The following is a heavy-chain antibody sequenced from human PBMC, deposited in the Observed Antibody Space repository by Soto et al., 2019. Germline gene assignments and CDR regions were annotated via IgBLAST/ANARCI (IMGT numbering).Heavy chain of an antibody. CDR3: ARGARGAAAGTPGDYYYYGMDV. CDR1: GYTFTSYY. CDR2: INPSDGST. V-gene: IGHV1-46*01. Sequence: ASVKVSCKSSGYTFTSYYIHWVRQAPGQGLECMGIINPSDGSTIYAQKFQGRVTMTRDTSTSTVYMELSSLRSEDTAVYYCARGARGAAAGTPGDYYYYGMDVWGQGTTVTVSS. D-gene: IGHD6-13*01. J-gene: IGHJ6*02.